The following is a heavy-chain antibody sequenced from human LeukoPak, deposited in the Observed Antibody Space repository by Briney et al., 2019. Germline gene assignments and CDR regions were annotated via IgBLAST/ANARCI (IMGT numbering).Heavy chain of an antibody. CDR1: GCSFTNYW. CDR3: ARQDSSGYYSPFDY. D-gene: IGHD3-22*01. Sequence: PGESLRISCKGSGCSFTNYWISWVRQMPGKGLEWMGRIDPSDSYTNYSPSFQGHVTISADKSISTAYLQWSSLKASDTATYYCARQDSSGYYSPFDYWGQGTLVTVSS. V-gene: IGHV5-10-1*01. CDR2: IDPSDSYT. J-gene: IGHJ4*02.